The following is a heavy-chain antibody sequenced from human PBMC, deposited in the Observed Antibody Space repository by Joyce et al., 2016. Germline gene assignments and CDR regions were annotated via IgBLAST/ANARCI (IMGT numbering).Heavy chain of an antibody. D-gene: IGHD3-16*01. CDR3: AKDWGSYYYFDY. J-gene: IGHJ4*02. Sequence: EVQLVESGGGLAQPGRSLRLSCAASGFNFNDYVMHWVRQVPGKGLGWVAGISGNSHFIGYADSVKGRFTISRDNAKNSLFLQIDSLRAEDTALYYCAKDWGSYYYFDYWGQGTLVTVSS. CDR1: GFNFNDYV. V-gene: IGHV3-9*01. CDR2: ISGNSHFI.